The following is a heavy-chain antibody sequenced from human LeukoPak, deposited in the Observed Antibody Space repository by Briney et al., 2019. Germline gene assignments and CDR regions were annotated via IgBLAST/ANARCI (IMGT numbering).Heavy chain of an antibody. Sequence: PGGSLRLSCAASGFTFRHSWLSWIRQTPGKGLEWVANIHPDSSDKFYVDSMEGRFTISRDNAKNSLYLQMNSLRAEDTAVYYCARVSYGILTGYSYIDYWGQGTLVTVSS. V-gene: IGHV3-7*01. CDR3: ARVSYGILTGYSYIDY. CDR2: IHPDSSDK. J-gene: IGHJ4*02. CDR1: GFTFRHSW. D-gene: IGHD3-9*01.